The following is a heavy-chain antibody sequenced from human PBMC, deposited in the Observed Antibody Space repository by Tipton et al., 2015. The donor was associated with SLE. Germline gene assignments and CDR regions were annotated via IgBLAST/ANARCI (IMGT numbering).Heavy chain of an antibody. CDR2: IYYTVST. V-gene: IGHV4-39*01. Sequence: TLSLTCTVSGGSISSSNYYWGWVRQPPGKGLEWIGNIYYTVSTYYNPSLKSRVTISVDTSKNQFSLKLSSVTAADTAVYYCVRPGDSSFDIWGQGTVVTVSS. J-gene: IGHJ3*02. CDR1: GGSISSSNYY. D-gene: IGHD6-13*01. CDR3: VRPGDSSFDI.